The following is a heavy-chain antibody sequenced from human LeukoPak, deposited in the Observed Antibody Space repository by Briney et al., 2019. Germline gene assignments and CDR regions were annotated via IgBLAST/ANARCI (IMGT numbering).Heavy chain of an antibody. V-gene: IGHV3-23*01. Sequence: LPGRSLRLSCTVSGFSLSSYALSWVRRAPGKGLEWVSATSSSDAGKYYADSVRGRFTISRDNAKNSLYLQMNSLRAEDTAIYYCARDPYNGGYGDSYYYYMDVWGKGTTVTISS. D-gene: IGHD1-26*01. CDR2: TSSSDAGK. CDR1: GFSLSSYA. J-gene: IGHJ6*03. CDR3: ARDPYNGGYGDSYYYYMDV.